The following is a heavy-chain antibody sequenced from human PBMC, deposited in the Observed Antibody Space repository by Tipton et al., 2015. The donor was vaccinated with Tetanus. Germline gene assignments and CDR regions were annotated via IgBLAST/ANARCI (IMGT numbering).Heavy chain of an antibody. D-gene: IGHD5-12*01. CDR1: GGSVSSGSYY. Sequence: TLSLTCTASGGSVSSGSYYWSWVRQPPGKELEWVGCVYHSGSTNYHPSLKSRLTISVDTSKNQFSLNLRSVITADTAVYYCARANNDYPKKGPFDYWGQGILVTVSS. V-gene: IGHV4-61*01. J-gene: IGHJ4*02. CDR2: VYHSGST. CDR3: ARANNDYPKKGPFDY.